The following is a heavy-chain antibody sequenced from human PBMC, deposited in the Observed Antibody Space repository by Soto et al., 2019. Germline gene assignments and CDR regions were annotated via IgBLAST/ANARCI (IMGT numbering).Heavy chain of an antibody. J-gene: IGHJ3*02. CDR2: ISSSSSTI. Sequence: GGSLRLSCAASGFTFSSYSMNWVRQAPGKGLEWVSYISSSSSTIYYADYVKGRFTISRDNAKSSLYLQMNSLRAEDTAVYYCVRGFGSYDFWSGRDAFDIWGQGTMVTVSS. CDR1: GFTFSSYS. V-gene: IGHV3-48*01. D-gene: IGHD3-3*01. CDR3: VRGFGSYDFWSGRDAFDI.